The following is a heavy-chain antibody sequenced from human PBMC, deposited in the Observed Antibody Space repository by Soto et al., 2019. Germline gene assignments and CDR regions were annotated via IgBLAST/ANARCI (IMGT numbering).Heavy chain of an antibody. V-gene: IGHV4-31*03. CDR2: IYYSGST. Sequence: SETLSLTCTVSGGSISSGGYYWSWIRQHPGKGLEWIGYIYYSGSTYYNPSLKSRVTISVDTSKNQFSLKLSSVTAADTAVYYCTRGVNYYDSSGSSWFDPWGQGALVTVSS. D-gene: IGHD3-22*01. J-gene: IGHJ5*02. CDR1: GGSISSGGYY. CDR3: TRGVNYYDSSGSSWFDP.